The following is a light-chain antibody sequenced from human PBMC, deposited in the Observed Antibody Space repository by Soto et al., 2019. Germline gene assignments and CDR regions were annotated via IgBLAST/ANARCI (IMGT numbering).Light chain of an antibody. J-gene: IGLJ3*02. CDR3: QSYDSSLSGV. Sequence: QSVLTQPPSVSGAPGQRVTISCTGSSSNIGAGYDVHWYQQLPGTAPKLLIYGNSNRPSGVPDRFSGSKSGTSASLAITVLQAEDEAEYYCQSYDSSLSGVFGGGTKLTVL. CDR1: SSNIGAGYD. CDR2: GNS. V-gene: IGLV1-40*01.